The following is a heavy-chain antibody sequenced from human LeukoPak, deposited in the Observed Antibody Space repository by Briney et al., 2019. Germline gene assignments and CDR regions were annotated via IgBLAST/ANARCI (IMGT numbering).Heavy chain of an antibody. Sequence: SETLSLTCTVSGASIRTSYWSWIRQPPGKGLEWLGSIHNRGTSNYKSSLKGRLTISGDTSKNQFSLKLNSVTAADTAVYYCALWRGYGGYFGYWGQGSLVTVSS. D-gene: IGHD4-23*01. J-gene: IGHJ4*02. CDR2: IHNRGTS. CDR1: GASIRTSY. CDR3: ALWRGYGGYFGY. V-gene: IGHV4-59*01.